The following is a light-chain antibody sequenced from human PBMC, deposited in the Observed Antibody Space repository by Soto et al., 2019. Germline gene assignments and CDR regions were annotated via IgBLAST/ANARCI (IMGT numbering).Light chain of an antibody. CDR2: GNS. Sequence: QSVLTQPPSVSGASGQRVTISCTGSNSSVGAGYDVHWYQHLPGTAPKLLIYGNSNRPSGVPDRFSGSKSGTSASLAITGLQAEDEADYYCQSLDSSLSGWVFGGGTKLTVL. J-gene: IGLJ3*02. CDR3: QSLDSSLSGWV. CDR1: NSSVGAGYD. V-gene: IGLV1-40*01.